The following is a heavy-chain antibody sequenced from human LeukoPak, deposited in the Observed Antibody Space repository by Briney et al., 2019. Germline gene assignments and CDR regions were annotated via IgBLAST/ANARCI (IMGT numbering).Heavy chain of an antibody. CDR3: ARESGSGWYVGDDGFDI. J-gene: IGHJ3*02. V-gene: IGHV3-13*01. CDR1: GFTFSSYD. Sequence: GGSLRLSCAASGFTFSSYDIHWVRQSTRKGLEWVSSIGTTGDTHYVGSVKGRFTISRENARNSVYLQMNSLRVGDTAVYYSARESGSGWYVGDDGFDIWGKGTMVTVAS. CDR2: IGTTGDT. D-gene: IGHD6-19*01.